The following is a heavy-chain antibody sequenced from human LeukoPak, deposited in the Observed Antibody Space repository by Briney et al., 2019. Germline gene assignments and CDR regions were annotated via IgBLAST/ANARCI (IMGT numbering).Heavy chain of an antibody. V-gene: IGHV1-69*05. CDR1: GGTFSSYA. Sequence: SVKVSCKASGGTFSSYAISWVRQAPGQGLEWMGRIIPIFGTANYAQKFQGRVTITTDESTSTAYMELSSLRSEDAAVYYCARDGSDGYNLSFDYWGQGTLVTVSS. D-gene: IGHD5-24*01. J-gene: IGHJ4*02. CDR2: IIPIFGTA. CDR3: ARDGSDGYNLSFDY.